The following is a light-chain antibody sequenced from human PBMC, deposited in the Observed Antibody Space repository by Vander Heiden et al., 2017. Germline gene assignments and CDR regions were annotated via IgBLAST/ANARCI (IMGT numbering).Light chain of an antibody. J-gene: IGLJ2*01. CDR3: CSHAGSYPV. Sequence: QSALTQPRSLSGSPGHSVTISCTGTSSDVGGYNYVSWYQQHPGKAPKLMIYDVSKRPSGVPDRFSGSKSGNTASLTISGLQAEDEADYYCCSHAGSYPVFGGGTKLTVI. V-gene: IGLV2-11*02. CDR2: DVS. CDR1: SSDVGGYNY.